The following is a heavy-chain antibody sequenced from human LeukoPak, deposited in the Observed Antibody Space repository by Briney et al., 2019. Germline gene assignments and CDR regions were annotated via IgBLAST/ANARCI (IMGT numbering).Heavy chain of an antibody. Sequence: GGSLRLSCAASGFTFSSYGMHWVRQAPGKGLEWVAFIRYDGSNKYYADSVKGRFTISRDNSKNTLYLQMNSLRAEDTAVYYCAKTHGVYDYYYMDVWGKGTTLTVSS. CDR2: IRYDGSNK. CDR3: AKTHGVYDYYYMDV. CDR1: GFTFSSYG. D-gene: IGHD6-13*01. J-gene: IGHJ6*03. V-gene: IGHV3-30*02.